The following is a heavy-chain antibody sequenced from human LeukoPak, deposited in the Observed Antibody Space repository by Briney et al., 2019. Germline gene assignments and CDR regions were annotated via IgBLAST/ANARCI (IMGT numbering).Heavy chain of an antibody. Sequence: ASVKVSCKASGYTFTSYYMHWVRQAPGQGLEWMGIINPSGGSTSYAQKFQGRVTMTTDSSTSTAYMELRSLRSDDTAVYYCARAPAARITSGTYDYWGQGTLVTVSS. J-gene: IGHJ4*02. V-gene: IGHV1-46*01. CDR1: GYTFTSYY. D-gene: IGHD1-1*01. CDR3: ARAPAARITSGTYDY. CDR2: INPSGGST.